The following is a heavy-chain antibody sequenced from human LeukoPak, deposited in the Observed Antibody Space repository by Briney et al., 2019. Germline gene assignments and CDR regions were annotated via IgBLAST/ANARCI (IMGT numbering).Heavy chain of an antibody. CDR2: ISSSSSYI. Sequence: PGGSLRLSCAASGFTFSSYSMNWVRQAPGKGLEWVSSISSSSSYIYYADSVKGRFTISRDNAKNSLHLQMNSLRAEDTAVYYCAIYGVSSPFDYWGQGTLVTVSS. CDR3: AIYGVSSPFDY. V-gene: IGHV3-21*01. D-gene: IGHD4-17*01. CDR1: GFTFSSYS. J-gene: IGHJ4*02.